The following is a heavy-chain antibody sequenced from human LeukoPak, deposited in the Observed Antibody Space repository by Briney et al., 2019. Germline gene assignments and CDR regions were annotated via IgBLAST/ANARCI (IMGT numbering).Heavy chain of an antibody. CDR2: ISSSGSTI. J-gene: IGHJ4*02. CDR1: GFTFSSYE. CDR3: AREETNGDFDY. D-gene: IGHD4-17*01. Sequence: GGSLRLSCAASGFTFSSYEMDWVRQAPGKGLEWVSYISSSGSTIYYADSVKGRFTISRDNAKNSLYLQMNSLRAEDTAVYYCAREETNGDFDYWGQGTLVTVPS. V-gene: IGHV3-48*03.